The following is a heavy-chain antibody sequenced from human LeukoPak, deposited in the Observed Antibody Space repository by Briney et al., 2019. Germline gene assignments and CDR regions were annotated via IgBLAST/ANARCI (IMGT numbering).Heavy chain of an antibody. J-gene: IGHJ4*02. CDR3: ARGYSYGYPFDY. CDR2: IYYSGST. CDR1: GGSISSYY. V-gene: IGHV4-59*08. D-gene: IGHD5-18*01. Sequence: SETLSLTCTVSGGSISSYYWSWIRQPPGKGLEWIGYIYYSGSTNYNPSLESRVTISVDTSKNQFSLKLSSVTAADTAVYYCARGYSYGYPFDYRGQGTLLTVSS.